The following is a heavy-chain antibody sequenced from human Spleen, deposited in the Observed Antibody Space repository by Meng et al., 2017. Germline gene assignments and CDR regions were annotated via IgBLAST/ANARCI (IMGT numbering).Heavy chain of an antibody. J-gene: IGHJ4*02. CDR3: VRGGPNNGGWTLDY. CDR2: IIIGSGTT. CDR1: GYTFTSYS. Sequence: QVQFVQSGAEVRAPGASVKVSCKASGYTFTSYSMHWVRQAPGQRLEWMGWIIIGSGTTEYSQNFQGRVTISRDTSTATGYMEVSSLRTEDTGIYFCVRGGPNNGGWTLDYWGQGTLVTVSS. D-gene: IGHD2-8*01. V-gene: IGHV1-3*04.